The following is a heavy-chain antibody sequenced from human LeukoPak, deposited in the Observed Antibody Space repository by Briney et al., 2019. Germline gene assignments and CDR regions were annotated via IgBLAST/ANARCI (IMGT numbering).Heavy chain of an antibody. CDR3: ARGDLYYYDSSGGDY. Sequence: GGSLRLSCAASGFTFSDYYMSWVRQAPGKGLEWVSSISTSSSYIYYADSVKGRFTISRDNAKNSLYLQMNSLRAEDTAVYYCARGDLYYYDSSGGDYWGQGTLVTVSS. CDR2: ISTSSSYI. J-gene: IGHJ4*02. V-gene: IGHV3-21*01. CDR1: GFTFSDYY. D-gene: IGHD3-22*01.